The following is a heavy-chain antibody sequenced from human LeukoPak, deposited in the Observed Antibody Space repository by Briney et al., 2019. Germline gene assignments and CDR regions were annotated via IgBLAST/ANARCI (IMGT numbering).Heavy chain of an antibody. CDR1: GFTFRAHS. V-gene: IGHV3-30-3*01. D-gene: IGHD2/OR15-2a*01. CDR2: TSYDGSKK. J-gene: IGHJ5*02. CDR3: TRNPEMQYWFDP. Sequence: PGRPLRLSCAASGFTFRAHSMHWVRQTPGKGLEWVAVTSYDGSKKYYGDSVKGRFTISRDNSKNTLYLEVSTLRAEDTAVYYCTRNPEMQYWFDPWGQGTLVTVSS.